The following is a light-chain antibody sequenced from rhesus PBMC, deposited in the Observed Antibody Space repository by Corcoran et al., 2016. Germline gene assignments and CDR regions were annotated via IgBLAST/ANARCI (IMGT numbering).Light chain of an antibody. J-gene: IGKJ2*01. CDR1: QSLVHSSGNTY. Sequence: DVVMTQSPLALPITPGQPASISCRSSQSLVHSSGNTYLSWFQQKPGQPPRILIYKVSNRYSGVTDRFSGSGAGTDFTLKISRVEAEDVGVYSCMQYTHIPNSFGHGTKVEIK. CDR3: MQYTHIPNS. CDR2: KVS. V-gene: IGKV2-65*01.